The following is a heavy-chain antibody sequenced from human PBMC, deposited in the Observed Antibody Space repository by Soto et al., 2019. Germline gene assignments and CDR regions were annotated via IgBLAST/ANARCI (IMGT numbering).Heavy chain of an antibody. Sequence: GGSLRLSCAASGFTFSSYAMSWVRQAPGKGLEWVSAISGSGGSTYYEDSVKGRFTISRDNSKNTLYLQMNSLRAEDTAVYYCAKDYERSGSYYPFDYWGQGTLVTVSS. CDR1: GFTFSSYA. V-gene: IGHV3-23*01. D-gene: IGHD1-26*01. CDR2: ISGSGGST. J-gene: IGHJ4*02. CDR3: AKDYERSGSYYPFDY.